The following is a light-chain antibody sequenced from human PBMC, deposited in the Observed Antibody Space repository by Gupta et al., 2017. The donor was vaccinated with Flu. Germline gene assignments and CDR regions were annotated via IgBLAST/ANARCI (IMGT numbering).Light chain of an antibody. J-gene: IGKJ4*01. V-gene: IGKV1-6*01. Sequence: AIQMTQSPSSLSASVGDRVTITCRASQDIRNTLGWYQQKPGKAPKLLMYNVSAVQSGVPSRFSGSGSGTDFTLTISSRQPEDLATYYCRHEDNSPLTFGGGTKVEIK. CDR3: RHEDNSPLT. CDR2: NVS. CDR1: QDIRNT.